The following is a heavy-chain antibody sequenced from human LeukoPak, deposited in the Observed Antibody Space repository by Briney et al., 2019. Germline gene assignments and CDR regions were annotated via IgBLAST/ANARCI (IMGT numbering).Heavy chain of an antibody. CDR1: GGSISSRDYS. J-gene: IGHJ4*02. CDR2: VYHGGTT. D-gene: IGHD6-25*01. Sequence: SETLSLTCAVSGGSISSRDYSWNWIRQPPGKGLEWIGSVYHGGTTYYNPSLKSRVSISEDRSNNQFFLKLSSATAADTAMYFCARSPRGNYFDSWGEGTLVTVSS. CDR3: ARSPRGNYFDS. V-gene: IGHV4-30-2*01.